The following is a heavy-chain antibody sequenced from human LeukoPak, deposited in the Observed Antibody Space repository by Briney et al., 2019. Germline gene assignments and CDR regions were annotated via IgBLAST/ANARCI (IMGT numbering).Heavy chain of an antibody. D-gene: IGHD3-22*01. J-gene: IGHJ5*02. Sequence: SVKVSCKASGYTFTSYGISWVRQAPGQGLEWMGRIIPMLGITNNAQKFQGRVTLTADKFTSTAYMELGSLRSEDTAVYYCARDGYYYDSSDYYSPSIRFDPWGQGTLVSVSS. CDR3: ARDGYYYDSSDYYSPSIRFDP. V-gene: IGHV1-69*04. CDR1: GYTFTSYG. CDR2: IIPMLGIT.